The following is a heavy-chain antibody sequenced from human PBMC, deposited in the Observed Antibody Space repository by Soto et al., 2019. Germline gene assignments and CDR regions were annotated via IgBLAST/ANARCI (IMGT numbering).Heavy chain of an antibody. CDR3: GKGVGFACFLVDY. D-gene: IGHD3-9*01. CDR1: GFTFSSYA. Sequence: GGSLRLSCAASGFTFSSYAMSWVRQAPGKGLEWVSAISGSGGSTYYADSVKGRFAISRDNSKNTLYLQMNSLRAEDTAVYYSGKGVGFACFLVDYGGRETLVTLS. CDR2: ISGSGGST. V-gene: IGHV3-23*01. J-gene: IGHJ4*02.